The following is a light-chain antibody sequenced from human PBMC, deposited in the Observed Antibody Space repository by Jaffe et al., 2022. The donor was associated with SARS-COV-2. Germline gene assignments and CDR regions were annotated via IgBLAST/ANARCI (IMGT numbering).Light chain of an antibody. Sequence: QSALTQPASVSGSPGQSITISCTGTRSDIGDYDYVSWYQQHPGTVPKLIIYDVNNRPSGVSNRFSGSKSGSTASLTISGLQAEDEAHYYCTSYVLNGVLFGGGTKLTVL. CDR2: DVN. V-gene: IGLV2-14*03. CDR1: RSDIGDYDY. J-gene: IGLJ3*02. CDR3: TSYVLNGVL.